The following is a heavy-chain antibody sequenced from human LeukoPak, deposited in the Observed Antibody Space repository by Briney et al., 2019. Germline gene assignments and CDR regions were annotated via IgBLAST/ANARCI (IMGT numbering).Heavy chain of an antibody. CDR1: GGSISSSSYY. CDR2: IYYSGST. V-gene: IGHV4-39*01. J-gene: IGHJ6*04. Sequence: SETLSLTCTVSGGSISSSSYYWGWIRQPPGKGLEWIGSIYYSGSTYYNPSLKSRVTVSVDTSKNQFSLKLSSVTAADTAVYYCARQVDTSRGAVCGKGTTVTVSS. D-gene: IGHD2-2*01. CDR3: ARQVDTSRGAV.